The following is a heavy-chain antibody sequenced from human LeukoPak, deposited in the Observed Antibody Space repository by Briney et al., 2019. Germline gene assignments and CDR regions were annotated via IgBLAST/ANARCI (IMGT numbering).Heavy chain of an antibody. CDR1: GFTVSGDY. CDR3: ARSARLMKGVVEVTALDD. J-gene: IGHJ4*02. V-gene: IGHV3-53*01. CDR2: MYTGGAT. D-gene: IGHD3-3*01. Sequence: GGSLRLSCAVSGFTVSGDYMSWVRQAPGKGLEWVSVMYTGGATYYADSVKGRFTIARDNAKNSVYLEMNSLRADDTAVYYCARSARLMKGVVEVTALDDWGQGTLVTVSS.